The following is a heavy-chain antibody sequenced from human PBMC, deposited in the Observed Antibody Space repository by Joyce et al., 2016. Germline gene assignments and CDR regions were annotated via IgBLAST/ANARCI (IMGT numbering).Heavy chain of an antibody. CDR3: VCCLGVKAARSPYCYMDV. J-gene: IGHJ6*03. Sequence: EVQLLESGGGLVQPGGSLRLSCAASGFTFSDYTMSGGRQAPGKGLEWVSFISGSDGSTDYAYSVKGRFTISGDKVKKTLYLEMNSLRADDTAVYYSVCCLGVKAARSPYCYMDVWGKGTTVTVSS. CDR1: GFTFSDYT. CDR2: ISGSDGST. V-gene: IGHV3-23*01. D-gene: IGHD2-2*01.